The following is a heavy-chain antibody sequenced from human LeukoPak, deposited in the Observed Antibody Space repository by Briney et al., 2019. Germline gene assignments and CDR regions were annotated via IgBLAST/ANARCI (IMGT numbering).Heavy chain of an antibody. Sequence: GASVKVSCKAPGYTFTGYYMHWVRQAPGQGLEWMGWINPNSGGTNYAQKFQGRVTMTRDTSISTAYMELSRLRSDDTAVYYCARGGHFVDIVATISYWGQGTLVTVSS. D-gene: IGHD5-12*01. CDR1: GYTFTGYY. CDR2: INPNSGGT. CDR3: ARGGHFVDIVATISY. J-gene: IGHJ4*02. V-gene: IGHV1-2*02.